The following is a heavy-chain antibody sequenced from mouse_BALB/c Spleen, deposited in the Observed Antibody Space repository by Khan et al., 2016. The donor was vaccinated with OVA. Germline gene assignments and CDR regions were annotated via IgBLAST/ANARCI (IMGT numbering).Heavy chain of an antibody. Sequence: QVRLQQSGPGLVQPSQSLSITCTVSGFSLNNYSVHWVRQSPGKGLEWLGVIWSAGSTDYNAAFISRMTIRKDNSRNQNFIRMNSQQPKDTAIDCCARSGYDYGRGALFASWGHGTLVTVSA. V-gene: IGHV2-2*02. J-gene: IGHJ3*01. CDR1: GFSLNNYS. CDR3: ARSGYDYGRGALFAS. CDR2: IWSAGST. D-gene: IGHD2-4*01.